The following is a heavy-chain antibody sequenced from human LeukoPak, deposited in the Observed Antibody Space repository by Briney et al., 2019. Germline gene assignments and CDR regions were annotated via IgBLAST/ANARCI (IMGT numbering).Heavy chain of an antibody. CDR2: IYPGDSDT. CDR3: AREGEYSSPPHNWFDP. CDR1: GYSFTNYW. J-gene: IGHJ5*02. D-gene: IGHD6-13*01. Sequence: GESLKISCKGSGYSFTNYWIGWVRQMPGKGLEWMGIIYPGDSDTKYSPSFQGQVTISADKSINTAYLQWSSLKASDTAMYYCAREGEYSSPPHNWFDPWGQGTLVTVSS. V-gene: IGHV5-51*01.